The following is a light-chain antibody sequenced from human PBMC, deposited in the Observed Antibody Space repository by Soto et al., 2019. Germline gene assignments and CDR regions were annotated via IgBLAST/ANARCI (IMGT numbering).Light chain of an antibody. CDR2: EVS. CDR3: SSYTSSSTLVV. J-gene: IGLJ2*01. Sequence: QSALTQPASVSGSPGQSITISCTGTSSDVGGYDYVSWYQQHPGTAPKLMIYEVSNRPSGVSSRFSGSKSGYTASLTISGLQDDDDADYYCSSYTSSSTLVVFGGGTKLTVL. V-gene: IGLV2-14*01. CDR1: SSDVGGYDY.